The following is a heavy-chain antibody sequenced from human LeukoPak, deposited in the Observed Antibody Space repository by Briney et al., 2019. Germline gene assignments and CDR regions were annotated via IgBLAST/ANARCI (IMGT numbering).Heavy chain of an antibody. V-gene: IGHV4-39*01. D-gene: IGHD6-19*01. CDR3: AKPVAGTLGWFDP. CDR2: LFYSGST. CDR1: GGPISSSGYY. J-gene: IGHJ5*02. Sequence: PSETLSLTCIVSGGPISSSGYYWGWIRQSPGKGLEWIGSLFYSGSTYYHPSLKSRVTISVDTSRNQFSLKLSSVTAADTAVYYCAKPVAGTLGWFDPWGQGALVTVSS.